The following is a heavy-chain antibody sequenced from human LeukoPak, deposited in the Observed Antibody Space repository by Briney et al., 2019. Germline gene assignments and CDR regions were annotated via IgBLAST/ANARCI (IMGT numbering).Heavy chain of an antibody. J-gene: IGHJ6*02. CDR3: TTDPGYCSSTSCYYPYYYGMDV. Sequence: GGSLRLSCAASGFTFRNAWMTWVRQAPGKGLEWVGRIKSKSDGGTTDYAAPVKGRFTISRDDSKNTLYVQMNSLKTEDTAVYYCTTDPGYCSSTSCYYPYYYGMDVWGQGTMVTVSS. CDR1: GFTFRNAW. D-gene: IGHD2-2*01. V-gene: IGHV3-15*01. CDR2: IKSKSDGGTT.